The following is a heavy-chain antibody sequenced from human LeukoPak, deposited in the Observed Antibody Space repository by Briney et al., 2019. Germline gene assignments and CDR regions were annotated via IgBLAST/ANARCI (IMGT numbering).Heavy chain of an antibody. D-gene: IGHD3-3*01. CDR3: ARYDFWSGYYDLDYGMDV. CDR1: GYTFTSYG. Sequence: GASVKVSCKASGYTFTSYGISWVRLAPGQGLEWMGWISAYNGNTNYAQKLQGRVTMTTDTSTSTAYMELRSLRSDDTAVYYCARYDFWSGYYDLDYGMDVWGQGTTVTVSS. V-gene: IGHV1-18*01. CDR2: ISAYNGNT. J-gene: IGHJ6*02.